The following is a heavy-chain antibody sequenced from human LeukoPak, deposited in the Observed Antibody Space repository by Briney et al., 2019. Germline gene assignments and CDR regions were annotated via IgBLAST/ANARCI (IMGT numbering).Heavy chain of an antibody. Sequence: PSETLSLTCAVYGGSFSGYYWSWIRQPPGKGLEWIGEINHSGSTNYNPSLKSRVTISVDTSKNQFSLKLSSVTAADTAVYYCARSSKDRGPWNYYYYMDVWGKGTTVTVSS. CDR1: GGSFSGYY. J-gene: IGHJ6*03. CDR3: ARSSKDRGPWNYYYYMDV. D-gene: IGHD3-10*01. V-gene: IGHV4-34*01. CDR2: INHSGST.